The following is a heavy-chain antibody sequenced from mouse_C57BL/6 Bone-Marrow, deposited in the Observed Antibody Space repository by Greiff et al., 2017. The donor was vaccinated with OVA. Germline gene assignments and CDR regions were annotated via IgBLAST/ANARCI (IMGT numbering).Heavy chain of an antibody. V-gene: IGHV2-5*01. J-gene: IGHJ4*01. Sequence: QVQLKQSGPGLVQPSQSLSITCTVSGFSLTSYGVHWVRQSPGKGLAWLGVIWRGGSTDYNAAFMSRLSITKDNSKSQVFFKMNSLQADDTAIYYCAKRRRVYYDYIYYAMDYWGQGTSVTASS. D-gene: IGHD2-4*01. CDR1: GFSLTSYG. CDR2: IWRGGST. CDR3: AKRRRVYYDYIYYAMDY.